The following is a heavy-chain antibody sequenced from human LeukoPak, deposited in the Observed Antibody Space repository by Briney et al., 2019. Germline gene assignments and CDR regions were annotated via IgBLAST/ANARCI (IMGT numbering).Heavy chain of an antibody. CDR1: GFTFSSYW. D-gene: IGHD3-3*01. J-gene: IGHJ4*02. CDR2: INSDGSST. CDR3: ARAPKYDFWSGYSYYFDY. Sequence: PGGSLRLSCAASGFTFSSYWMHWVRQAPGKGLVWVSRINSDGSSTSYADSVKGRFTISRDNAKNTLYLQMNSLRAEDTAVYYCARAPKYDFWSGYSYYFDYWSQGTLVTVSS. V-gene: IGHV3-74*01.